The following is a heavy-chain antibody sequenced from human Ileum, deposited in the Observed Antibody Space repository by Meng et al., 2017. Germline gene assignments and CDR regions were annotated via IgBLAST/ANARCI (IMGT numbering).Heavy chain of an antibody. CDR1: GFTVSSNY. CDR3: AGRYSSGWYVH. V-gene: IGHV3-53*02. D-gene: IGHD6-19*01. J-gene: IGHJ5*02. Sequence: EVHLVESGGGFIQPGESLKLSCATSGFTVSSNYISWARQAPGKGLEWVSVIYAGGTTYYADSVKGRFTISRDDSKNTVFLQMNSLRGEDTAVYYCAGRYSSGWYVHWGQGTLVTVSS. CDR2: IYAGGTT.